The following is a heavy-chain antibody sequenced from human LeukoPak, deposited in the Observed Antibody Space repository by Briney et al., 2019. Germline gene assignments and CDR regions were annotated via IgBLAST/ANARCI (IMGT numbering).Heavy chain of an antibody. CDR2: IYTSGST. CDR1: GGSISSYY. CDR3: ARGAYYHYMDV. Sequence: SETLSLTCIDSGGSISSYYWSWIRQPAGKGLEWIGRIYTSGSTNYNPSLKSRVTMSLDTSKNQFSLRLSAVTAADTAVYYCARGAYYHYMDVWGKGTTVTVSS. V-gene: IGHV4-4*07. J-gene: IGHJ6*03.